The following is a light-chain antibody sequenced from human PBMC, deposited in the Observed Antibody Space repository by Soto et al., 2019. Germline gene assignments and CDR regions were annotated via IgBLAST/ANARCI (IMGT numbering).Light chain of an antibody. CDR2: EAS. CDR1: QSIRTW. CDR3: QQYSGYST. J-gene: IGKJ1*01. V-gene: IGKV1-5*01. Sequence: DLQMPQSPSTLSASVGDRVTITCRASQSIRTWLAWYQQEPRKAPRLLIYEASTLQSGVPSRFSGSGSGTEFTLTIASLQPEDSETYYCQQYSGYSTVGQGTKVEIK.